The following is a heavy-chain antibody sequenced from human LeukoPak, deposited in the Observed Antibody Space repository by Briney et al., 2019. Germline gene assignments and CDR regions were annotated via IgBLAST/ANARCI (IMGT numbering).Heavy chain of an antibody. CDR3: VRQDGYFDY. V-gene: IGHV4-39*01. Sequence: PSETLSLTCTVSVASIYRSSYYWAWIRQSPGEGLEWIGSSYYSGSTYYNPSLKSRVFISVDVSKNQCSLRLSSVTAADTAVYFCVRQDGYFDYWGQGTLVTVSS. J-gene: IGHJ4*02. CDR1: VASIYRSSYY. D-gene: IGHD2-2*03. CDR2: SYYSGST.